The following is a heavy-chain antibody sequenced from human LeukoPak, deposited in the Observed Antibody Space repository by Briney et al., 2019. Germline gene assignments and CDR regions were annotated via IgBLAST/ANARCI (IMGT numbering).Heavy chain of an antibody. V-gene: IGHV4-34*01. CDR3: AEGPGIFDY. J-gene: IGHJ4*02. Sequence: SETLSLTCAVYGGSFSGYYWSWIRQPPGKGLEWIGEINHSGSTNYNPSLKSRVTISVDTSKNQFSLKLSSVTAADTAVYYCAEGPGIFDYWGRGTLVTVSS. CDR1: GGSFSGYY. CDR2: INHSGST.